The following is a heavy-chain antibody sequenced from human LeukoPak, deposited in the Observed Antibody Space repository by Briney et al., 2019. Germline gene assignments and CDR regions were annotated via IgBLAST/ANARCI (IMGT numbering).Heavy chain of an antibody. CDR2: INPSGGST. CDR3: ARDPPAEGWIRRYYYYGMDV. V-gene: IGHV1-46*01. J-gene: IGHJ6*02. Sequence: GASVKVSCKASGYTFTSYYMHWVRQAPGQGLEWMGIINPSGGSTSYAQKFQGRVTMTRDTSTSTVYMELSSLRSEDTAVYYCARDPPAEGWIRRYYYYGMDVWGQGTTVTVSS. D-gene: IGHD5-18*01. CDR1: GYTFTSYY.